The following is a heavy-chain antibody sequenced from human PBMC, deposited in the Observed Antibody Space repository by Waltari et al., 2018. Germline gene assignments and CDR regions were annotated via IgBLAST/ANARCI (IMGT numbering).Heavy chain of an antibody. Sequence: VQLVESAGSLIGRAGTMYLSCGASQFTVSRQYMSWVRQAPGKGLEWVSLIYSGGGTYYADSVKGRFTISRDSSKTTLYLQLNSLRPEDTAVYYCATRYGDDGGDAFDIWGQGTMVTVSS. CDR3: ATRYGDDGGDAFDI. J-gene: IGHJ3*02. V-gene: IGHV3-53*01. CDR2: IYSGGGT. CDR1: QFTVSRQY. D-gene: IGHD4-17*01.